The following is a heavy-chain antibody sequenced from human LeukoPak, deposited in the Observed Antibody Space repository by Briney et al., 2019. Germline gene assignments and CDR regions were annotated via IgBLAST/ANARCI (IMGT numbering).Heavy chain of an antibody. V-gene: IGHV3-48*01. CDR1: GFTFSSYS. J-gene: IGHJ6*03. Sequence: HTGGSLRLSCAASGFTFSSYSMNWVRQAPGKGLEWVSYISSSSSTIYYADSVKGRFTISRDNSKNTLYLQMNSLRAEDTAVYYCAKDGGDYDILTGYYKRGGHMDVWGKGTTVTVSS. CDR2: ISSSSSTI. D-gene: IGHD3-9*01. CDR3: AKDGGDYDILTGYYKRGGHMDV.